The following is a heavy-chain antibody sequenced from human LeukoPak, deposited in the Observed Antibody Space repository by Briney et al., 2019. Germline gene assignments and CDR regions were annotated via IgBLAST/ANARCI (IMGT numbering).Heavy chain of an antibody. D-gene: IGHD6-13*01. CDR1: GGSFSGYY. CDR2: IYYSGST. J-gene: IGHJ4*02. V-gene: IGHV4-59*01. CDR3: AGGPYSSSWYLFGY. Sequence: SETLSLTCAVYGGSFSGYYWSWIRQPPGKGLEWIGYIYYSGSTNYNPSLKSRVTISVDTSKNQFSLKLSSVTAADTAVYYCAGGPYSSSWYLFGYWGQGTLVTVSS.